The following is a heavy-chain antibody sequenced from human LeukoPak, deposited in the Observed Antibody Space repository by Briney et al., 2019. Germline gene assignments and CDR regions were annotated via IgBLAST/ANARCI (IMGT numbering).Heavy chain of an antibody. CDR3: ARETVGATREFDY. CDR2: IYSGGST. Sequence: GGSLRLSCAASGFTVSGNYMSWVRQAPGKGLEWVSVIYSGGSTYYADSVKGRFTISRDNSKNTLYLQMNSLRAEDTAVYYCARETVGATREFDYWGQGTLVTVSS. V-gene: IGHV3-53*01. CDR1: GFTVSGNY. D-gene: IGHD1-26*01. J-gene: IGHJ4*02.